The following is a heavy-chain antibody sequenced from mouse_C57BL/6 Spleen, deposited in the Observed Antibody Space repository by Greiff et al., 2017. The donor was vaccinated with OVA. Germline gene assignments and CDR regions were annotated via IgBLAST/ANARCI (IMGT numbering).Heavy chain of an antibody. CDR1: GYTFTDYY. J-gene: IGHJ2*01. Sequence: EVQLQQSGPVLVKPGASVKMSCKASGYTFTDYYMNWVKQSHGKSLEWIGVINPYNGGTSYNQKFKGKATLTVDKSSSTAYMELNSLTSEDSAVYYCAREGGYDGYHYFDYWGQGTTLTVSS. CDR3: AREGGYDGYHYFDY. CDR2: INPYNGGT. D-gene: IGHD2-3*01. V-gene: IGHV1-19*01.